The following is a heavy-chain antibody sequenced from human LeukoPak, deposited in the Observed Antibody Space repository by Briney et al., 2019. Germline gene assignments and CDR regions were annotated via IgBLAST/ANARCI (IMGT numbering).Heavy chain of an antibody. CDR1: GGSISSGSYY. Sequence: SQTLSLTCTVSGGSISSGSYYWSWIRQPAGKGLEWIGRIYTSGSTNYNPSLKSRVTISVDTSKNQFSLKLSSVTAADTAVYYCARVDSNNWYDSRGYFDYWGQGTLVTVSS. J-gene: IGHJ4*02. V-gene: IGHV4-61*02. D-gene: IGHD6-13*01. CDR3: ARVDSNNWYDSRGYFDY. CDR2: IYTSGST.